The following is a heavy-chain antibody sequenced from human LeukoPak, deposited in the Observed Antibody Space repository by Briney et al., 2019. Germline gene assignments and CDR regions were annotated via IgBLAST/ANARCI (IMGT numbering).Heavy chain of an antibody. D-gene: IGHD1-26*01. CDR2: IISSSSSM. CDR1: GFTFSSYS. CDR3: ARVSGSYGDSAY. V-gene: IGHV3-48*04. Sequence: GGSLRLSCAASGFTFSSYSMNWVRQAPGKGLEWISYIISSSSSMYYADSVKGRFTISRDNAKNSLYLQMNSLRAEDTAVYYCARVSGSYGDSAYWGQGTLVTVSS. J-gene: IGHJ4*02.